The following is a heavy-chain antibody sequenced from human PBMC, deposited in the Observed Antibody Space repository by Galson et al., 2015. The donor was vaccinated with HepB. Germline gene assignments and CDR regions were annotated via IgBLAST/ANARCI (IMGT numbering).Heavy chain of an antibody. CDR3: ARGGSGSYLFDY. D-gene: IGHD1-26*01. CDR1: GFTFSSYS. CDR2: ISSSGYI. Sequence: SLRLSCAASGFTFSSYSMNWVRQAPGKGLEWVSSISSSGYIYYADSVKGRFTISRDNAKNSLYLQMNSLRAEDTAVYYCARGGSGSYLFDYWGQGTLVTVSS. J-gene: IGHJ4*02. V-gene: IGHV3-21*01.